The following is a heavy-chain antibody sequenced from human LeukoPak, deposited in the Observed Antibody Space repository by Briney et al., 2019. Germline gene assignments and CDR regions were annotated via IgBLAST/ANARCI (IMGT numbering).Heavy chain of an antibody. J-gene: IGHJ4*02. Sequence: PGGSLRLSCAASGFTFSSYSMNWVRQAPGKGLEWVSSISSSSSYIYYADSVKGRFTISRDNAKNSLYLQMYSLRAEDTAVYFCARDPVGWESYFDYWGQGTLVTVFS. CDR1: GFTFSSYS. CDR2: ISSSSSYI. CDR3: ARDPVGWESYFDY. V-gene: IGHV3-21*01. D-gene: IGHD1-26*01.